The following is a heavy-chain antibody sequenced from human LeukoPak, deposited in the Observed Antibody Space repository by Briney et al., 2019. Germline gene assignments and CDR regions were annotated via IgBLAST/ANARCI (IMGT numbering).Heavy chain of an antibody. CDR2: IRSQEYEGTT. Sequence: GGSLRLSCTTSGFNFSEHALSWVRQAPGKGLEWVGFIRSQEYEGTTEYAACGKGRFFMSRDDSKSVASLQMNSLKIEDTAIYYCSSQPHYYDSRDYLDYWGQGTQVTVSS. CDR1: GFNFSEHA. J-gene: IGHJ4*02. D-gene: IGHD3-22*01. CDR3: SSQPHYYDSRDYLDY. V-gene: IGHV3-49*04.